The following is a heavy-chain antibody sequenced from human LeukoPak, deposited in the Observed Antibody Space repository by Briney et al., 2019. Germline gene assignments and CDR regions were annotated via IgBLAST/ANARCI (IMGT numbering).Heavy chain of an antibody. D-gene: IGHD2-2*01. CDR2: MNPNSGNT. J-gene: IGHJ4*02. CDR1: GYTFTSYD. CDR3: ARRRHCSSTSCLDY. V-gene: IGHV1-8*01. Sequence: ASVKVSCKASGYTFTSYDINWVRQATGQGLEWMGWMNPNSGNTGYAQKFQGRVTMTRNTSISTAYMELSSLRSEDTAVYYCARRRHCSSTSCLDYWGQGTLVTVSS.